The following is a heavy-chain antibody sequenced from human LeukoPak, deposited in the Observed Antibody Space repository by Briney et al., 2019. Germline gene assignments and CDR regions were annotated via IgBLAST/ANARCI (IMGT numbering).Heavy chain of an antibody. D-gene: IGHD3-9*01. CDR3: ARDFYDILTGPWQTRTMEYYFDY. Sequence: SVKVSCKASGGTFRSYAISWVRQAPGQGLEWMGGIIPIFGTANYAQKFQGRVTITADESTSTAYMELSSLRSEDTAVYYCARDFYDILTGPWQTRTMEYYFDYWGQGTLVTVSS. CDR1: GGTFRSYA. J-gene: IGHJ4*02. CDR2: IIPIFGTA. V-gene: IGHV1-69*13.